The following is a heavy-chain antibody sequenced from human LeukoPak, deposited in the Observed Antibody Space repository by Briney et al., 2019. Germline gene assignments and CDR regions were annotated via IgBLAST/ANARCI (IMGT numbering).Heavy chain of an antibody. CDR3: ARDYSSGWYANMDV. D-gene: IGHD6-19*01. Sequence: GGSLRLSCAVFGFTFSSYELNWVRQAPGKGLEWVSSIGSSSSYIYYADSVKGRFTISRDNAKNSLYLQMNSLRAEDTAVYYCARDYSSGWYANMDVWGKGTTVTVSS. J-gene: IGHJ6*03. CDR1: GFTFSSYE. V-gene: IGHV3-21*01. CDR2: IGSSSSYI.